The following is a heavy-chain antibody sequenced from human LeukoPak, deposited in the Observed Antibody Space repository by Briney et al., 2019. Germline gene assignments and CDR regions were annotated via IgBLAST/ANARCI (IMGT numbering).Heavy chain of an antibody. D-gene: IGHD3-10*01. CDR2: IFYSGGT. Sequence: SETLSLTCTVSGGSISSHYWSWLRQPAGKGLEWIGNIFYSGGTYYSPSLTSRVTISLDTSRNQFSLKLNSVTAADTAVYYCAKSNGYGLVDIWGQGTMVTVSS. CDR3: AKSNGYGLVDI. V-gene: IGHV4-59*04. J-gene: IGHJ3*02. CDR1: GGSISSHY.